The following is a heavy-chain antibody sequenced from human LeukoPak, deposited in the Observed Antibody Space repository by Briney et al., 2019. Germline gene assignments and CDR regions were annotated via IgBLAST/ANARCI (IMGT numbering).Heavy chain of an antibody. Sequence: GGSLRLSCAASGFTFDDYAMHWVRQAPGKGLEWVSLISGSGGGTYYADSVRGRFTISRDNSKNTLYLQMNSLRVEDTAVYYCAKSGTEDGYNIHFDHRGQGTLVTVSS. CDR3: AKSGTEDGYNIHFDH. CDR1: GFTFDDYA. J-gene: IGHJ4*02. D-gene: IGHD5-24*01. CDR2: ISGSGGGT. V-gene: IGHV3-23*01.